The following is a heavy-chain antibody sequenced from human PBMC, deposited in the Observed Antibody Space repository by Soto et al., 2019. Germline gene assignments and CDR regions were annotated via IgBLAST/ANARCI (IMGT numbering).Heavy chain of an antibody. J-gene: IGHJ6*02. Sequence: XSVKVSCTASGYSFTCHYLELVRQAPGQGLEWMGRINPNSGGTNYAQKFQGRITMTRDTSIRTAYMELSRLRSDDTAVYYCVRYRDSGDDYFGMEVWGPGTTVTSP. CDR3: VRYRDSGDDYFGMEV. CDR2: INPNSGGT. V-gene: IGHV1-2*06. CDR1: GYSFTCHY. D-gene: IGHD4-17*01.